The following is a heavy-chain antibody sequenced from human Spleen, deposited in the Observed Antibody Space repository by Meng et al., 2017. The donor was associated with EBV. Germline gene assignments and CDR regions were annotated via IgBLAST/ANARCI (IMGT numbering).Heavy chain of an antibody. V-gene: IGHV7-4-1*01. J-gene: IGHJ4*02. CDR2: INVNTRKP. D-gene: IGHD1-1*01. CDR1: GYTFTDYG. Sequence: QVQLVQSVSELRKPGASVKVCCKASGYTFTDYGINWMRQAPGQGLEWMGWINVNTRKPTYAQGFTERFVFSVDTSVSTAYLQILNLKTEDTAVFYCTRGGSGRFFYWGQGSLVTVSS. CDR3: TRGGSGRFFY.